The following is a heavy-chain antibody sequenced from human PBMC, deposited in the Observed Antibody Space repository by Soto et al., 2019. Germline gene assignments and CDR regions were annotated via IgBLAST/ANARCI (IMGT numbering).Heavy chain of an antibody. Sequence: QVRLEQSGPEVKKTGASVKVSCKASGYTFTSYGISWVRQAPGQGLEWMGWINIYSGDANYEQIFQDRVTMTRYTSTNTVYMEMRTLRSDDTAVYYCARALYYYDNSGLAYWGQGTLVTVSS. CDR2: INIYSGDA. J-gene: IGHJ4*02. V-gene: IGHV1-18*01. CDR3: ARALYYYDNSGLAY. CDR1: GYTFTSYG. D-gene: IGHD3-22*01.